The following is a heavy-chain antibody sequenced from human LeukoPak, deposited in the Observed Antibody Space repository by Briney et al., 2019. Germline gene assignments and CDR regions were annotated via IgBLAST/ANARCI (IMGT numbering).Heavy chain of an antibody. CDR2: ISSSSSYI. CDR3: ARAPYYYDSSGYWAYGMDV. Sequence: GGSLRLSCAASGFTFSSYSMNWVRQAPGKGLEWVSSISSSSSYIYYADSVKGRFTISRDNAKNSLYLQMNSLRAEDTAVYYCARAPYYYDSSGYWAYGMDVWSQGTTVTVSS. V-gene: IGHV3-21*01. J-gene: IGHJ6*02. CDR1: GFTFSSYS. D-gene: IGHD3-22*01.